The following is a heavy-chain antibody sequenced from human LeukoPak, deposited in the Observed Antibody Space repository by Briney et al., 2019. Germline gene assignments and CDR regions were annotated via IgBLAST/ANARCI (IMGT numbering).Heavy chain of an antibody. CDR3: ARSPINWGKAPLDY. V-gene: IGHV1-69*02. CDR1: GATFTSYT. J-gene: IGHJ4*02. Sequence: GSSVKVSCKASGATFTSYTISWVRQAPGQGLEWMGRIIPILGIANYAQKFQGRVTITADKSTSTAYMELSSLRSEDTAVYYCARSPINWGKAPLDYWGQGTLVTVSS. CDR2: IIPILGIA. D-gene: IGHD7-27*01.